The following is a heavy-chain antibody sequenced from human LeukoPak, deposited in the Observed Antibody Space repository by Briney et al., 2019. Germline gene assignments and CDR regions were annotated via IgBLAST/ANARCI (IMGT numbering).Heavy chain of an antibody. J-gene: IGHJ3*02. Sequence: SETLSLTCAVYGGSFGGYYWSWVRQPPGKGLEWIGQINESGNTNYNPSLKSRVTISVDKSKNQFSLKLSSVTAADTAVYYCARTSIAARRANAFDIWGQGTMVTVSS. CDR1: GGSFGGYY. V-gene: IGHV4-34*01. CDR3: ARTSIAARRANAFDI. D-gene: IGHD6-6*01. CDR2: INESGNT.